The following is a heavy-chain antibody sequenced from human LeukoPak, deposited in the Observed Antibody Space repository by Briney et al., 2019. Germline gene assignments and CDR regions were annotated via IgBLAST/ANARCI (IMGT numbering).Heavy chain of an antibody. Sequence: GGSLRLSCAASGFTFDDYAMNWVRQAPGKGLEWVSGISWNSGSIGYADSVKGRFTISRDNSKNSLYLQMNSLRAEDTAVYYCASLGILLWFGETLVADYWGQGTLVTVSS. J-gene: IGHJ4*02. V-gene: IGHV3-9*01. CDR2: ISWNSGSI. CDR1: GFTFDDYA. CDR3: ASLGILLWFGETLVADY. D-gene: IGHD3-10*01.